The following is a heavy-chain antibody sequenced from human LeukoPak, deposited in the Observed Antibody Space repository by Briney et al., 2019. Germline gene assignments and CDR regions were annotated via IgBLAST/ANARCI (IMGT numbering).Heavy chain of an antibody. V-gene: IGHV1-8*01. Sequence: ASVKVSCKASGYTFTSYDINWVRQATGQGLEWMGWMNPNSGNTGYAQKFQGRVTMTRNTSISTAYMELSSLRSEDTAVYYCARDHVVVVATRPYYYYGMDVWGQGTTVTVSS. CDR1: GYTFTSYD. CDR2: MNPNSGNT. D-gene: IGHD2-15*01. CDR3: ARDHVVVVATRPYYYYGMDV. J-gene: IGHJ6*02.